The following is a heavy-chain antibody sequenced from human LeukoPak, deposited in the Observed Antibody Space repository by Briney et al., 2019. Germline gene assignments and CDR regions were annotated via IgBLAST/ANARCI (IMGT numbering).Heavy chain of an antibody. CDR3: ARRGYGSGIRYFDY. J-gene: IGHJ4*02. CDR1: GYSISSGYY. V-gene: IGHV4-38-2*02. CDR2: IYHSGST. D-gene: IGHD5-18*01. Sequence: SETLSLTCTVSGYSISSGYYWGWIRQPPGKGLEWIGSIYHSGSTNYNPSLKSRVTISVDTSKNQFSLKLSSVTAADTAVYYCARRGYGSGIRYFDYWGQGTLVTVSS.